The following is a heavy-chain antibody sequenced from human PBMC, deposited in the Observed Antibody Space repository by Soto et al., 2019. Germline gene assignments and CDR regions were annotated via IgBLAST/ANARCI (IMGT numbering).Heavy chain of an antibody. V-gene: IGHV4-4*07. D-gene: IGHD1-20*01. Sequence: TLSLTCAVSGGSVSNYYWSWIRQPAGRGLEWIGRVYSSGATNYNPSLNGRVTMSVDTFRNQFSLRLSSVTAADTAIYYCTKGPNWNYYYYGVDVWGQGTAVTVSS. CDR2: VYSSGAT. J-gene: IGHJ6*02. CDR3: TKGPNWNYYYYGVDV. CDR1: GGSVSNYY.